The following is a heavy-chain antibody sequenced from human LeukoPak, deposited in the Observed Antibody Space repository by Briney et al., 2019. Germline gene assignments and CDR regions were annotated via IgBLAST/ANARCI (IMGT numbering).Heavy chain of an antibody. CDR3: AKKYNTGLDP. D-gene: IGHD1-14*01. Sequence: GGSLRLSCAASGFTFSTYGMHWVRQAPGKGLEWVSSITSSGTYIYYADSVKGRFTISRDNSKNTLYLQMNSLRAEGTAVYYCAKKYNTGLDPWGQGTLVTVSS. CDR1: GFTFSTYG. J-gene: IGHJ5*02. CDR2: ITSSGTYI. V-gene: IGHV3-21*04.